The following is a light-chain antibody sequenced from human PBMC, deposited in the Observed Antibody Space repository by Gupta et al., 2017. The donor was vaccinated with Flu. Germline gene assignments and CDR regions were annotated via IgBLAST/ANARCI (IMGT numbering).Light chain of an antibody. V-gene: IGLV2-11*01. Sequence: QSALTQPRSVTGSPGQSVTISCTGTNSDIGAYDYVSWFQQHPGKAPKLIIYDVTKRSSGVPARFAGSKSANTASLNISALQAEDEAYYHCCSYASSDTWVFGGGTKLTVL. J-gene: IGLJ3*02. CDR3: CSYASSDTWV. CDR1: NSDIGAYDY. CDR2: DVT.